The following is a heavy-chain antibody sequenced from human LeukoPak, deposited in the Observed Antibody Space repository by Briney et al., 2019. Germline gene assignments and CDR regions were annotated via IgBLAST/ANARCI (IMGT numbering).Heavy chain of an antibody. CDR3: ARGGEWLGKIFDY. CDR2: INHSGST. Sequence: SQTLSLTCTVSGGSISSGGYYWSWIRQPPGKGLEWIGEINHSGSTNYNPSLKSRVTISVDTSKNQFSLKLSAVTAADTAVYYCARGGEWLGKIFDYWGQGTLVTVSS. J-gene: IGHJ4*02. V-gene: IGHV4-30-2*01. CDR1: GGSISSGGYY. D-gene: IGHD6-19*01.